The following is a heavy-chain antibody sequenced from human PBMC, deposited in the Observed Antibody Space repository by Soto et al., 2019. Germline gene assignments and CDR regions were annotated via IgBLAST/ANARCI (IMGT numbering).Heavy chain of an antibody. CDR2: ISWNSGSI. J-gene: IGHJ6*02. D-gene: IGHD6-13*01. CDR1: GFTFDDYA. Sequence: PGGSLRISCAASGFTFDDYAMHWVRQAPGKGLEWVSGISWNSGSIGYADSVKGRFTISRDNATNSLYLQMNSLRAEDTAVYYCANSPGIAVAGTMGDYYYGMYVWGQETTVTVSS. CDR3: ANSPGIAVAGTMGDYYYGMYV. V-gene: IGHV3-9*01.